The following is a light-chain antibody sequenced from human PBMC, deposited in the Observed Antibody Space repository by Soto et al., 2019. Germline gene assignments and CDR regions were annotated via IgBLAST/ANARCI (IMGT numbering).Light chain of an antibody. J-gene: IGKJ1*01. Sequence: DIQMTQSPSSLSASVGDRITITCRASQSISRYLNWYQHKPGKAPKLLINAASSLERGVPSRFSGGGSGTDFTLNISSLQPDDFATYYCPQNSRATPWTFGQGTKVEVK. CDR2: AAS. CDR1: QSISRY. CDR3: PQNSRATPWT. V-gene: IGKV1-39*01.